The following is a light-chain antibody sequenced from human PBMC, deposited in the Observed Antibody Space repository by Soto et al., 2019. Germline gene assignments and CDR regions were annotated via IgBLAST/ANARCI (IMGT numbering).Light chain of an antibody. Sequence: QSVLTQPPSVSAAPGQKVTISCSGSSSNIGNNYVSWYQQLPGTAPKLLIYDNNKRPSGIPDRFSGSKSGTSASLAITGLQAEDEADYYCQSQDNSLSGSEVFGTGTKVTVL. CDR1: SSNIGNNY. CDR3: QSQDNSLSGSEV. CDR2: DNN. J-gene: IGLJ1*01. V-gene: IGLV1-51*01.